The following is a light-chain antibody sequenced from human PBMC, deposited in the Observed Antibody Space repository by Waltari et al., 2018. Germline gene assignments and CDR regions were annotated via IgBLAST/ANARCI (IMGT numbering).Light chain of an antibody. CDR2: DVS. Sequence: QSALTQPASVSGSPGQSITISCTGSSSDVGGYNYVSWYQQHPGKAPKVLIYDVSKVPSGVSKRFSGSKSGNTASLTISGLQAEDEADYYCTSYASIGTYVFGTGTKVTVL. J-gene: IGLJ1*01. CDR3: TSYASIGTYV. CDR1: SSDVGGYNY. V-gene: IGLV2-14*01.